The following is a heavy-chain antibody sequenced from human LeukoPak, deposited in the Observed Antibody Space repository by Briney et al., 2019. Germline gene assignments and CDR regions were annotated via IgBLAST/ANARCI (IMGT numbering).Heavy chain of an antibody. D-gene: IGHD3-22*01. J-gene: IGHJ4*02. Sequence: PSETLSLTCTVSGGSISSYYWSWIRQPPGKGLEWIGYIYSSGSTNYNPSLKSRVTISVDTSKNQFSLKLSSVTAADTAVYYCARLDYYDRSGYYYLGIFDYWGQGTLVTVSS. CDR3: ARLDYYDRSGYYYLGIFDY. V-gene: IGHV4-59*01. CDR2: IYSSGST. CDR1: GGSISSYY.